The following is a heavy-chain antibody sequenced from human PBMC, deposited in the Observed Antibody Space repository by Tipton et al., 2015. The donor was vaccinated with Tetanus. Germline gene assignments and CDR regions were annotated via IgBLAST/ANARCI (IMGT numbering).Heavy chain of an antibody. D-gene: IGHD3-3*01. CDR1: GASLRGGDYH. Sequence: TLSLTCTVSGASLRGGDYHWSWIRQPPGKGLEWIGYISYSGSTNSNYSLKSRITISQDTSKNQFSLKLTSVTAADTAVYYCARANYDFPKKGPFDSWGQGILVIVSA. CDR3: ARANYDFPKKGPFDS. J-gene: IGHJ4*02. V-gene: IGHV4-61*08. CDR2: ISYSGST.